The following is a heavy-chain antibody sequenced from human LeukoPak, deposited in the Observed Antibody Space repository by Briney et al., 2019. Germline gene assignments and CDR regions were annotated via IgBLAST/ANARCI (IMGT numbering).Heavy chain of an antibody. J-gene: IGHJ4*02. V-gene: IGHV3-11*03. CDR1: GLTFSDYY. Sequence: GGSLRLSCAASGLTFSDYYMSWIRQAPGKGLEWVSYISGSSTYTNSADSVKGRFTISRDNAKNSLYVQMNSLRAEDTAVYYCARRRGGYNSLDYWGQGTLVTVSS. CDR2: ISGSSTYT. D-gene: IGHD5-24*01. CDR3: ARRRGGYNSLDY.